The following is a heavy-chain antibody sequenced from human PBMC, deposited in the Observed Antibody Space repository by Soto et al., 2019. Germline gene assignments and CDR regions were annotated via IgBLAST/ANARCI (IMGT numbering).Heavy chain of an antibody. CDR3: AKVGIGRFSHEHYSEH. D-gene: IGHD4-4*01. Sequence: EVQLLESGGGFVQPGWSLRLSCESSGFTFRNFAMSWVRQAPGQGLEWVSPILGSGDSTYYADSVKGRFSISRDNPKSTLYLQMNSLRPEDTGVYYCAKVGIGRFSHEHYSEHWGQGTQVTVSS. J-gene: IGHJ1*01. V-gene: IGHV3-23*01. CDR2: ILGSGDST. CDR1: GFTFRNFA.